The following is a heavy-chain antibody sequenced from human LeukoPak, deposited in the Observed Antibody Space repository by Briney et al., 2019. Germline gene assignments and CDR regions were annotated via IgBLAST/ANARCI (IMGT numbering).Heavy chain of an antibody. J-gene: IGHJ4*02. CDR2: INPNSGGT. Sequence: ASVKVSCKASGYTFTVYYMHWVRQAPGQGLEWMGWINPNSGGTNYAQKFQGRVTMTRDTSISTAYMELSRLRSDDTAVYYCASRYCSSTSCFHFDYWGQGTLVTVSS. V-gene: IGHV1-2*02. CDR3: ASRYCSSTSCFHFDY. CDR1: GYTFTVYY. D-gene: IGHD2-2*01.